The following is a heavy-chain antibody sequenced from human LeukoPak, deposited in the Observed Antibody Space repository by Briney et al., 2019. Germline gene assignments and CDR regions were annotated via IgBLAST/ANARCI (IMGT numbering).Heavy chain of an antibody. CDR2: IWYDGSNE. CDR1: GFTFSSYG. Sequence: PGRSLRLSCAASGFTFSSYGMHWVRQAPGKGLEWVAVIWYDGSNEYYADSVKGRFTISRDNSKNTLYPQMNSLRTEDTAVYYCAKEGGSGYYLDWGQGTLVTVSS. V-gene: IGHV3-33*06. J-gene: IGHJ4*02. CDR3: AKEGGSGYYLD. D-gene: IGHD3-22*01.